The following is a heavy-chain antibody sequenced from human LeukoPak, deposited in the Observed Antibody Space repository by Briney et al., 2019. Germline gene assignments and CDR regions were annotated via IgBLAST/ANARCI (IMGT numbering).Heavy chain of an antibody. J-gene: IGHJ4*02. CDR2: ISYDGSNK. CDR1: GFTFSSYA. Sequence: GRSLRLSCAASGFTFSSYAMHWVRQAPGKGLEWVAVISYDGSNKYYADSVKGRFTISRDNSKNTLYLQMNSLRAEDTAVYYCARGGGLERVRPQGYFDYWGQGTLVTVSS. CDR3: ARGGGLERVRPQGYFDY. D-gene: IGHD1-1*01. V-gene: IGHV3-30*04.